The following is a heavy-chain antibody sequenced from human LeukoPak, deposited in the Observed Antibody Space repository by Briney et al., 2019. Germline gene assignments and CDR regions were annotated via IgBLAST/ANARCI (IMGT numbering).Heavy chain of an antibody. CDR2: IRSKANSYAT. Sequence: PGGSLRLSCAASGFTFSGSPMHWVRQASGKGLEWVGRIRSKANSYATAYAASVKGRFTISRDDSKNTAYLQMNSLKTEDTAVYYCTSRPERWDILTAGVRWFDPWGQGTLVTVSS. V-gene: IGHV3-73*01. J-gene: IGHJ5*02. CDR1: GFTFSGSP. D-gene: IGHD3-9*01. CDR3: TSRPERWDILTAGVRWFDP.